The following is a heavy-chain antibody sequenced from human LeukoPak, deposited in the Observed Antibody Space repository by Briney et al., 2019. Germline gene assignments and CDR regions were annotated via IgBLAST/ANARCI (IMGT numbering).Heavy chain of an antibody. CDR3: ARAPTGYYFDY. D-gene: IGHD3-9*01. V-gene: IGHV4-31*03. Sequence: SETLSLTCTVSGGSISSGGYYWSWIRQHPGKGLEWIGYIYYSGSTYYNPSLKSRVTISVDTSKNQFSLKPSSVTAADTAVYYCARAPTGYYFDYWGQGTLVTVSS. CDR1: GGSISSGGYY. J-gene: IGHJ4*02. CDR2: IYYSGST.